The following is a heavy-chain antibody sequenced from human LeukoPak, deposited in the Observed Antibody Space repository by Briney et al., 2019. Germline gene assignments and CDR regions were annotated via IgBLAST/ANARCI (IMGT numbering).Heavy chain of an antibody. CDR3: ARDRATGGVEFDP. CDR1: GFTFSSYW. J-gene: IGHJ5*02. V-gene: IGHV4-4*02. Sequence: PGGSLRLSCAASGFTFSSYWMSWVRQAPGKGLEWIGSIYYSGSTYYNPSLKSRVTISVDTSKNQFSLKLSSVTAADTAVYYCARDRATGGVEFDPWGQGTLVTVSS. D-gene: IGHD3-16*01. CDR2: IYYSGST.